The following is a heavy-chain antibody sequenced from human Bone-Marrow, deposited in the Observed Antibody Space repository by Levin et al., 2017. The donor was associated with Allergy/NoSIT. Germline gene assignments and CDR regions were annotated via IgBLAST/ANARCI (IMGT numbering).Heavy chain of an antibody. CDR1: GYTFTGYY. J-gene: IGHJ6*02. D-gene: IGHD5-18*01. CDR2: INPNSGGT. CDR3: ARAPGGATAMATSATTYYYYGMDV. V-gene: IGHV1-2*04. Sequence: ASVKVSCKASGYTFTGYYMHWVRQAPGQGLEWMGWINPNSGGTNYAQKFQGWVTMTRDTSISTAYMELSRLRSDDTAVYYCARAPGGATAMATSATTYYYYGMDVWGQGTTVTVSS.